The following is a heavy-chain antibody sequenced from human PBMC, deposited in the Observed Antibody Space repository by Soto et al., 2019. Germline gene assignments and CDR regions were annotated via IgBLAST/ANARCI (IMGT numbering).Heavy chain of an antibody. CDR1: GFSFSAYS. J-gene: IGHJ3*01. D-gene: IGHD3-10*01. CDR3: VRGGSGATSGDLFDA. V-gene: IGHV3-21*06. Sequence: EVQLVESGGGLVRPGGSLRLSCAASGFSFSAYSINWVRQAPGRGLEWVSSISSTSSPIFYAEPVRGRFTISRDNAKNLLYLQMNGLRAEDTAVYYCVRGGSGATSGDLFDAWGQGTLVTVSS. CDR2: ISSTSSPI.